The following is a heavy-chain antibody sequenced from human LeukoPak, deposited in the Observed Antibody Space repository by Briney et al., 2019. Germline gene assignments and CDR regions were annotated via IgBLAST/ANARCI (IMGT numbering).Heavy chain of an antibody. CDR2: ISSSSTYI. CDR3: ARDASIAVAGAYYYYYGMDV. V-gene: IGHV3-21*01. J-gene: IGHJ6*02. CDR1: GFTFSSYS. Sequence: PGGSLRLSCAASGFTFSSYSMNCVRQAPGKGLEWFSSISSSSTYIYYADSVEGRFTSSRVNAKNSLYLQMNSLRAEDTAVYYCARDASIAVAGAYYYYYGMDVWGQGTTVTVSS. D-gene: IGHD6-19*01.